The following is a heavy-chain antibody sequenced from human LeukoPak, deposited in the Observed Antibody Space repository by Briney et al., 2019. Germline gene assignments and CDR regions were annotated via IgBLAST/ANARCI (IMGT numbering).Heavy chain of an antibody. Sequence: SETLSLTCAVSGGSISSNSYYWGWIRQPPGKGLEWIGEIHHSGSTNYNPSLKSRVTMSVDTSKNQFSLKLSSVTAADTAVYYCARVRSAGYSYGYHAFDIWGQGTMVTVSS. CDR3: ARVRSAGYSYGYHAFDI. J-gene: IGHJ3*02. V-gene: IGHV4-39*07. CDR1: GGSISSNSYY. D-gene: IGHD5-18*01. CDR2: IHHSGST.